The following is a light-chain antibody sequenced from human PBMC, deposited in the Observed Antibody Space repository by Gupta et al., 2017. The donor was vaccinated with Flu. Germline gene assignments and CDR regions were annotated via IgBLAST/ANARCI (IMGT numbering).Light chain of an antibody. V-gene: IGLV3-21*02. CDR3: QSSDSSSDDVV. J-gene: IGLJ3*02. Sequence: SYVLIQPPSVSVAPGQTARISCGGDNIGSKSVHWYQQKPGQAPVLVVYDDSDRPPGTPERFSGSNSGTTATLTISRVEAGDEADYYCQSSDSSSDDVVFGGGTKLTVL. CDR1: NIGSKS. CDR2: DDS.